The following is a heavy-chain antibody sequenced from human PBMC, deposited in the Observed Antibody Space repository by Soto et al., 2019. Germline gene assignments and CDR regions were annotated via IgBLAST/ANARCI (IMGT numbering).Heavy chain of an antibody. CDR1: GGSISSGYYS. CDR3: ARGSYGDYVGYY. Sequence: PSETLSLTCDVSGGSISSGYYSWSWIRQPPGEGLEWIGYIYHSGTTYYNLSLKSRVTISIDRSKNQLSLKLSSVTAADTAVYFCARGSYGDYVGYYWGQGILVNVFS. J-gene: IGHJ4*02. D-gene: IGHD4-17*01. CDR2: IYHSGTT. V-gene: IGHV4-30-2*01.